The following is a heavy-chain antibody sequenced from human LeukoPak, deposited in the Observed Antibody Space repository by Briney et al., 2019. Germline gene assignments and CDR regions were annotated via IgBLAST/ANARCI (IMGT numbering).Heavy chain of an antibody. Sequence: ASETLSLTCTVSGDSISSYYWSCIRQPPGKGLEWIGYIYNSETTNYNPSLESRVTISEDTSKNQFSLMLTSVTAADTAVYYCARVVYSHYWPEGMDVWGQGTTVTVSS. V-gene: IGHV4-59*01. J-gene: IGHJ6*02. CDR1: GDSISSYY. D-gene: IGHD4-11*01. CDR3: ARVVYSHYWPEGMDV. CDR2: IYNSETT.